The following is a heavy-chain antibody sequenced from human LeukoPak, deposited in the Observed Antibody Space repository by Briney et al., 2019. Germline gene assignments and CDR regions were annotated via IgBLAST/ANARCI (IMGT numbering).Heavy chain of an antibody. CDR1: GFTFTSSA. D-gene: IGHD3-10*01. CDR3: AAYHYYGSGYDC. CDR2: IVVGSGNT. Sequence: SVKVSCKASGFTFTSSAMQWVRQARGQRLEWIGWIVVGSGNTNYAQKFQERVTITRDMSTSTAYMELGSLRSEDTAVYYCAAYHYYGSGYDCWGQGTLVTVSS. V-gene: IGHV1-58*02. J-gene: IGHJ4*02.